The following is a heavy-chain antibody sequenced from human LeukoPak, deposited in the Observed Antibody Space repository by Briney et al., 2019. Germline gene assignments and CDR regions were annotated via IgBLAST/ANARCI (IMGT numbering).Heavy chain of an antibody. V-gene: IGHV3-7*01. D-gene: IGHD2-2*01. CDR1: GFTFSSYW. CDR2: IKQDGSEK. CDR3: ASYAARLLVPFDY. J-gene: IGHJ4*02. Sequence: GGSLRLSCAASGFTFSSYWMSWVRQAPGKGLEWVANIKQDGSEKYYVDSVKGRFTISRDNAKNSLYLQMNRLRAEDTAVYYCASYAARLLVPFDYWGQETLVTVSS.